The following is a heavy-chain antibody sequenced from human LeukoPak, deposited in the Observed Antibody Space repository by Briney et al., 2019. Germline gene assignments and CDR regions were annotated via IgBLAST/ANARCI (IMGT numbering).Heavy chain of an antibody. CDR2: INHSGYT. D-gene: IGHD2-21*02. V-gene: IGHV4-34*01. J-gene: IGHJ4*02. CDR1: GVPYYEYY. Sequence: SDTLSLTCAVSGVPYYEYYWRWLRQTPGKGLEWIGEINHSGYTNDSPSLKRRVTLSIDTSRKQFSLNLRSVTVADTGIYYCTRMTAGHDYSGQGALVTVSS. CDR3: TRMTAGHDY.